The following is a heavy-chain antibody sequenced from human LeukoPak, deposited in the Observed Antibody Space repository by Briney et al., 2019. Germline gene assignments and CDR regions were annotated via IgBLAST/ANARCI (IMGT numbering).Heavy chain of an antibody. Sequence: ASVTVSCKASGYTFTGYYMHWVRQAPGQGLEWMGWINPNSGGTNYAQKFQGRVTMTRDTSISTAYMELSRLRSDDTAVYYCARDLVVAGDYYYYGMDVWGQGTTVTVSS. V-gene: IGHV1-2*02. CDR3: ARDLVVAGDYYYYGMDV. CDR2: INPNSGGT. D-gene: IGHD6-19*01. CDR1: GYTFTGYY. J-gene: IGHJ6*02.